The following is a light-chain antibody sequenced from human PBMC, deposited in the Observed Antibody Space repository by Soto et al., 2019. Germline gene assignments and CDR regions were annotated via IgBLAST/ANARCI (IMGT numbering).Light chain of an antibody. J-gene: IGKJ4*01. Sequence: EIVLTQSPGTLSLSPGERATLSCRANESVSSSQLVWYQQKLGQAPRLLIYGASSRATGTPDRFSGSGSGTDFTLTISRLEPEDFAVYYCKKYGTSRPTFGGGTKVDIK. V-gene: IGKV3-20*01. CDR2: GAS. CDR1: ESVSSSQ. CDR3: KKYGTSRPT.